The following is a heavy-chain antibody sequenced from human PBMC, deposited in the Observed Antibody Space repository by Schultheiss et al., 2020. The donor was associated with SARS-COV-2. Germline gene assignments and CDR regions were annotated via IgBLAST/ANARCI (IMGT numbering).Heavy chain of an antibody. D-gene: IGHD6-13*01. CDR1: GFTFSNYE. CDR3: AREGSSSWYWNAFDI. Sequence: GGSLRLSCAASGFTFSNYEMNWVRQAPGKGLEWVSYISSSGSPIYYADSVKGRFTISRDNAKNSLYLQMNSLRAEDTALYYCAREGSSSWYWNAFDIWGQGTMVTVSS. J-gene: IGHJ3*02. CDR2: ISSSGSPI. V-gene: IGHV3-48*03.